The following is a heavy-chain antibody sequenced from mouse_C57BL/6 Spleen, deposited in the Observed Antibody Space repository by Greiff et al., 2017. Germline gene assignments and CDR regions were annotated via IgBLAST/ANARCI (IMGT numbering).Heavy chain of an antibody. J-gene: IGHJ4*01. D-gene: IGHD1-1*01. V-gene: IGHV1-54*01. CDR2: INPGSGGT. Sequence: QVQLQQSGAELVRPGTSVKVSCKASGYAFTNYLIEWVKQRPGQGLEWIGVINPGSGGTNYNEKFKGKATLTADKSSSTAYMQLSSLTSEDSAVYFCARSEYYGMDYWGQGTSVTVSS. CDR1: GYAFTNYL. CDR3: ARSEYYGMDY.